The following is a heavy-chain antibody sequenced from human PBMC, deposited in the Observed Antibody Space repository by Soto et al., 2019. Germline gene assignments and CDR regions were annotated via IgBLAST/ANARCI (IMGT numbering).Heavy chain of an antibody. D-gene: IGHD5-18*01. Sequence: QVQLVQSGAEVKKPGSSVKVSCKASGGTFSSYAISWVRQAPGQGLEWMGGIIPIFGTANYAQKFQGRVTIPADETKSTANLELRSLRSDDTAVYYCARRTFIGYSYGPTWAFNWFDPCGQGTLVTVSS. V-gene: IGHV1-69*01. CDR2: IIPIFGTA. J-gene: IGHJ5*02. CDR1: GGTFSSYA. CDR3: ARRTFIGYSYGPTWAFNWFDP.